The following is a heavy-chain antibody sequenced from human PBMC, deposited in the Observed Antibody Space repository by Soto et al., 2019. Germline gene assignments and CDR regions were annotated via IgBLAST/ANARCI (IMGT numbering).Heavy chain of an antibody. CDR1: GGSISSGGYY. J-gene: IGHJ5*02. CDR3: ARGLGYSKQKRNWFDP. D-gene: IGHD6-13*01. Sequence: SETLSLTCTVSGGSISSGGYYWSWIRQHPGKGLEWIGYIYYSGSTYYNPSLKSRVTISVDTSKNQFSLKLSSVTAADTAVYYCARGLGYSKQKRNWFDPWGQGTLVTVSS. CDR2: IYYSGST. V-gene: IGHV4-31*03.